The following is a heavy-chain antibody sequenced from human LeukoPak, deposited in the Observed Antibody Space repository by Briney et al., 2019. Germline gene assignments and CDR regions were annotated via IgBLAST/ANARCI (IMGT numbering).Heavy chain of an antibody. CDR3: AREDTAMATYFDY. CDR2: INPNSGGT. J-gene: IGHJ4*02. V-gene: IGHV1-2*04. D-gene: IGHD5-18*01. Sequence: ASVKVSCKASGYTFTGYYMHWVRQAPGQGLEWMGWINPNSGGTNYAQKFQGWVTMTRDTSISTAYMELSRLRSDDTAVYYCAREDTAMATYFDYWGQGTLVNVSS. CDR1: GYTFTGYY.